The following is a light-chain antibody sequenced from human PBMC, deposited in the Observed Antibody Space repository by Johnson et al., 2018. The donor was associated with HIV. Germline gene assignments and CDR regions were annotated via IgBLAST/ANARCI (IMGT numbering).Light chain of an antibody. CDR3: GTWESSLSAGGV. J-gene: IGLJ1*01. V-gene: IGLV1-51*01. CDR2: DTT. Sequence: GTAPKLLIYDTTKRPSEIPHRFSGSKSGTSSTLRITGPQTEGEADYYCGTWESSLSAGGVLGTGTKVTVL.